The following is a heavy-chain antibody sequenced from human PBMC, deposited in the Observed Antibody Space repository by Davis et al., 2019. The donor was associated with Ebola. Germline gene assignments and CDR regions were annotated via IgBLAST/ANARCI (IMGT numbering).Heavy chain of an antibody. CDR3: AKDNSSGWYEGWFDP. D-gene: IGHD6-19*01. CDR1: GFTFDDYA. Sequence: PGGSLRLSCAASGFTFDDYAMHWVRHAPGKGLEWVSGISWNSGSIGYADSVKGRFTISRDNAKNSLYLQMNSLRAEDTALYYCAKDNSSGWYEGWFDPWGQGTLVTVSS. J-gene: IGHJ5*02. V-gene: IGHV3-9*01. CDR2: ISWNSGSI.